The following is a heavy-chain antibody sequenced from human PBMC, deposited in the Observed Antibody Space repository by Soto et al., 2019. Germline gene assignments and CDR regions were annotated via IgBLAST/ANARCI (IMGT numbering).Heavy chain of an antibody. V-gene: IGHV1-3*01. Sequence: ASVKVSCKASGYTFTSYAMHWVRQAPGQRLEWMGWINACNGNTKYSQKFQGRVTITRDTSTSTAYMELRSLRSDDTAVYYCARASSSWYLFNWFDPWGQGTLVTVSS. CDR3: ARASSSWYLFNWFDP. CDR2: INACNGNT. J-gene: IGHJ5*02. CDR1: GYTFTSYA. D-gene: IGHD6-13*01.